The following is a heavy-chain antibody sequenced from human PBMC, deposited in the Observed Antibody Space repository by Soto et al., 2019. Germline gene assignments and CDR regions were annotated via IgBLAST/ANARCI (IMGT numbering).Heavy chain of an antibody. CDR1: GFTFSSYW. CDR3: AKDGVAVAGD. V-gene: IGHV3-7*01. J-gene: IGHJ4*02. D-gene: IGHD6-19*01. CDR2: MNQDGSEK. Sequence: EVQLVESGGGLVRPGGSLRLSCAASGFTFSSYWMSWVRQAPGKGLEWVANMNQDGSEKYYVDSVKGRFTISRDNAKNSLYLQMNSLRAEDTAVCYCAKDGVAVAGDWGQGTLVTVSS.